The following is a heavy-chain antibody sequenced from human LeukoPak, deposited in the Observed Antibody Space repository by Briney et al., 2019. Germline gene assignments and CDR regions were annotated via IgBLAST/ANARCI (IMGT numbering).Heavy chain of an antibody. J-gene: IGHJ4*02. CDR1: GYTFTGYY. V-gene: IGHV1-2*02. CDR3: AREMIAARSFDY. Sequence: ATVKVSCKASGYTFTGYYMHWVRQAPGQGLEWMGWINPNSGGTNYAQKFQGRVAMTRDTSISTAYMELSRLRSDDTAVYYCAREMIAARSFDYWGQGTLVTVSS. D-gene: IGHD6-6*01. CDR2: INPNSGGT.